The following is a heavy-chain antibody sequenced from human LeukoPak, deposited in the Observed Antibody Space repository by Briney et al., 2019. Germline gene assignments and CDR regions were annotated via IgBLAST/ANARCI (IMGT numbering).Heavy chain of an antibody. CDR2: TYYRSKWYN. Sequence: SQTLSLTCAISGDSVSSNNAAWNWIRQSPSRGLEWLGRTYYRSKWYNDYAVSVKSRITINPDTSKNQFSLQLNSVTPEDTAVYYCAREVGGYDSSGFYRPFDYWGQGTLVTVSS. CDR1: GDSVSSNNAA. J-gene: IGHJ4*02. V-gene: IGHV6-1*01. CDR3: AREVGGYDSSGFYRPFDY. D-gene: IGHD3-22*01.